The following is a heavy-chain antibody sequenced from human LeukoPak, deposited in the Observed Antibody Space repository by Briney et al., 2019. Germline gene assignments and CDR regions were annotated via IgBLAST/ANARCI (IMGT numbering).Heavy chain of an antibody. D-gene: IGHD3-10*01. CDR2: INPNNPAT. Sequence: ASVKVSCKASGYTFNHNYLHWVRQAPGQGLEWMGWINPNNPATHSSHKFQGRVTMTRDTSISTAYMELSRLRSDDTAVYYCARERYYYGSGSLVYYYGMDVWGQGTTVTVSS. J-gene: IGHJ6*02. CDR1: GYTFNHNY. V-gene: IGHV1-2*07. CDR3: ARERYYYGSGSLVYYYGMDV.